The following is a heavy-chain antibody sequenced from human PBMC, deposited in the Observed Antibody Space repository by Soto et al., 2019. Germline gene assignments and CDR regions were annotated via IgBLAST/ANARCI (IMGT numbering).Heavy chain of an antibody. J-gene: IGHJ4*02. V-gene: IGHV3-48*03. Sequence: EVQLVESGGDLAQPGGSLRLSCETSGFTFTNFDLSWVRQAPGKGLEWVAFISGSGSIIYYTDSVKGRFTISKDDARTSLFLQMDTLRPEHTAVYYCVRGERNILPPSDGKWGIYFDFWGQGTLVTVSS. CDR1: GFTFTNFD. CDR3: VRGERNILPPSDGKWGIYFDF. CDR2: ISGSGSII. D-gene: IGHD1-1*01.